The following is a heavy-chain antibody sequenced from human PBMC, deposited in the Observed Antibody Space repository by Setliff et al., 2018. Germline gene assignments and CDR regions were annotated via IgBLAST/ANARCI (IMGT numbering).Heavy chain of an antibody. CDR2: RSTRRDN. CDR3: ARAVDSTGYFPFWYFDL. CDR1: GDSIDSAF. D-gene: IGHD3-22*01. Sequence: SETLSLTCTVSGDSIDSAFWNWIRQSPEKGLEWIGYRSTRRDNNSNPSLRSRLTMSLDTYRSIFSLNRTSVTAADTAIYFCARAVDSTGYFPFWYFDLWGRGTLVTVSS. J-gene: IGHJ2*01. V-gene: IGHV4-59*13.